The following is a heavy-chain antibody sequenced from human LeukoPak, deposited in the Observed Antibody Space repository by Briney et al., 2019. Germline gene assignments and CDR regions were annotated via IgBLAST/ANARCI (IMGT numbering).Heavy chain of an antibody. V-gene: IGHV4-61*10. J-gene: IGHJ4*02. D-gene: IGHD3-22*01. CDR1: GGSISSGSYY. CDR3: AGSRTYYYDSSGYYMNR. Sequence: SETLSLTCTVSGGSISSGSYYWSWIRQPAGKGLEWIGYIYYSGSTNYNPSLKSRVTISVDTSKNQFSLKLSSVTAADTAVYYCAGSRTYYYDSSGYYMNRWGQGTLVTVSS. CDR2: IYYSGST.